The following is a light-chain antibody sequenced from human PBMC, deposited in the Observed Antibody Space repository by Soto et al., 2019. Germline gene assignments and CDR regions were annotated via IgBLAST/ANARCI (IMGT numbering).Light chain of an antibody. CDR3: QQRTNWPPLI. V-gene: IGKV3-11*01. Sequence: EIVLTQSPATLSLSPGERATLSCRASQSVGTFLVWYQQKPGQAPRLLIHDASIRATGIPARFRGSGSGTDFTLTISTLEPEDFCVYYCQQRTNWPPLIFGGGTKVEMK. J-gene: IGKJ4*01. CDR2: DAS. CDR1: QSVGTF.